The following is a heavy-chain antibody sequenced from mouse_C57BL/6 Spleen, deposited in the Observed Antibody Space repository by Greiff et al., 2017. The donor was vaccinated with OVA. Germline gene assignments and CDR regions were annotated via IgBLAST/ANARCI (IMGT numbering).Heavy chain of an antibody. D-gene: IGHD2-3*01. V-gene: IGHV1-59*01. CDR2: IDPSDSYT. Sequence: VQLQQPGAELVRPGTSVKLSCKASGYTFTSYWMHWVKQRPGQGLEWIGVIDPSDSYTNYNQKFKGKATLTVDTSSSTAYMQLSILTSEDSAVYYGARGRLFIYDGYYSWYFDVWGTGTTVTVSS. CDR3: ARGRLFIYDGYYSWYFDV. J-gene: IGHJ1*03. CDR1: GYTFTSYW.